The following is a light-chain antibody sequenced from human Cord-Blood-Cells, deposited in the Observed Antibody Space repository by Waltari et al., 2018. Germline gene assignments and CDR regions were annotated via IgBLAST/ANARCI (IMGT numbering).Light chain of an antibody. CDR3: CSYAGSSTWV. CDR2: EGS. Sequence: QSALTQPASVSGSPGQSITISCTGTSSHVGCYTLVSWYQLHPGKAPKLMIYEGSTRPSGVSNRFSGSKSGNTASLTISGLQAEDEADYYCCSYAGSSTWVFGGGTKLTVL. J-gene: IGLJ3*02. V-gene: IGLV2-23*01. CDR1: SSHVGCYTL.